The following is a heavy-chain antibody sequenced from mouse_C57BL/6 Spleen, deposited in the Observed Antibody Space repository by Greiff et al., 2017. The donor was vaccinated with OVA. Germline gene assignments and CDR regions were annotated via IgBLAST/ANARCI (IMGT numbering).Heavy chain of an antibody. Sequence: EVQLQQSGTVLARPGASVKMSCKTSGYTFTSYRMHWVKQRPGQGLEWIGAIYPGNSDTSYNQKFKGKAKLTAVTSASTAYMELSSLTNEDSAVYYCTRSSYYSNYDYAMDYWGQGTSVTVSS. D-gene: IGHD2-5*01. J-gene: IGHJ4*01. V-gene: IGHV1-5*01. CDR1: GYTFTSYR. CDR3: TRSSYYSNYDYAMDY. CDR2: IYPGNSDT.